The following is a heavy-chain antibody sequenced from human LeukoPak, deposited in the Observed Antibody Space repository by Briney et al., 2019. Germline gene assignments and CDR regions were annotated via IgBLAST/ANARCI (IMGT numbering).Heavy chain of an antibody. D-gene: IGHD5-18*01. CDR1: GFTFSSYG. CDR3: ARRQLWPDYGMDV. Sequence: GGSLRLSCAASGFTFSSYGMTWVRQPPGKGLEWVSSIGSSGGTTYYADSVKGRFTISRDNSKNTLYLQMNSLRDEDTAVYYCARRQLWPDYGMDVWGQGTTVTVSS. CDR2: IGSSGGTT. V-gene: IGHV3-23*01. J-gene: IGHJ6*02.